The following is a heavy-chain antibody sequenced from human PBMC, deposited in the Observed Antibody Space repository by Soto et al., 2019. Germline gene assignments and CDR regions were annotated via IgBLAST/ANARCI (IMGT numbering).Heavy chain of an antibody. D-gene: IGHD6-13*01. CDR1: GWSFSGYY. Sequence: PSETLSLTCAVYGWSFSGYYWSWIRQPPGKGLEWIGYIYYSGSTNYNPSLKSRVTISVDTSKNQFSLKLSSVTAADTAVYYCARGRRLIAPFDYWGQGTLVTVSS. CDR2: IYYSGST. V-gene: IGHV4-59*01. CDR3: ARGRRLIAPFDY. J-gene: IGHJ4*02.